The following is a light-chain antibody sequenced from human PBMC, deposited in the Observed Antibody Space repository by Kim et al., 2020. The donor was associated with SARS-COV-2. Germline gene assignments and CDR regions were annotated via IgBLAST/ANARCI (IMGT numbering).Light chain of an antibody. V-gene: IGLV3-19*01. CDR3: NSRDSSGNHWV. J-gene: IGLJ3*02. Sequence: SSELTQDPVVSVALGQTVRITCQGDSLRSYYANWYQQKPGQAPVLVIYGKINRPSGIPDRFSGSISGNTASLTITGAQAEDEADYYCNSRDSSGNHWVFG. CDR1: SLRSYY. CDR2: GKI.